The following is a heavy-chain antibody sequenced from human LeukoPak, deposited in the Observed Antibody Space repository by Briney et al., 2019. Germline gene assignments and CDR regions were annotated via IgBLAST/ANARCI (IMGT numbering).Heavy chain of an antibody. Sequence: SETLSLTCSVSGGSISSSSHYWDWIRQPPGEGLEWIGSIYYSGSTYYNPTLKSRVTISVDTSKNQFSLKLISVTAADTAVYYCAREDTGGLDYWGQGILVTVSP. D-gene: IGHD2-8*02. J-gene: IGHJ4*02. V-gene: IGHV4-39*07. CDR1: GGSISSSSHY. CDR2: IYYSGST. CDR3: AREDTGGLDY.